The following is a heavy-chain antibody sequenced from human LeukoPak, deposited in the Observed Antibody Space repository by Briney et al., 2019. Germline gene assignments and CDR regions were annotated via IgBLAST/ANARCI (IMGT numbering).Heavy chain of an antibody. D-gene: IGHD3-3*01. CDR3: AGGPEEWLTLTRHFDL. CDR1: GFTFSDYY. CDR2: ISSGSMTI. V-gene: IGHV3-11*01. J-gene: IGHJ2*01. Sequence: PGGSLRLSCAASGFTFSDYYMSWIRQAPGKGLEWVAYISSGSMTITYADSVKGRFTISRDNAKNSLYLQMNSLRAEDTAVYYCAGGPEEWLTLTRHFDLWGRGTLVTVSS.